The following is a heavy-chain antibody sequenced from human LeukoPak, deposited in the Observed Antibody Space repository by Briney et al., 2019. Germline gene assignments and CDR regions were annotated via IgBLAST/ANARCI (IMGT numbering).Heavy chain of an antibody. Sequence: SSETLSLTCTVSGGSISSYYWSWIRQPPGKGLEWIGYIYYSGSTNYNPSLKSRVTISVDTSKNQFSLKLSSVTAADTAVYYCARGSGYYPPREALFDPWGQGTLVTVSS. CDR1: GGSISSYY. J-gene: IGHJ5*02. CDR2: IYYSGST. D-gene: IGHD3-22*01. V-gene: IGHV4-59*12. CDR3: ARGSGYYPPREALFDP.